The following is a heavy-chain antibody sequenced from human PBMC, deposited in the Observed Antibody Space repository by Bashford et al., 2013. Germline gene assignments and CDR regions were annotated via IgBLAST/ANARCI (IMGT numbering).Heavy chain of an antibody. J-gene: IGHJ4*02. CDR3: ARSEPLSDY. V-gene: IGHV1-2*02. Sequence: ASVKVSCKASGYTFTDYYIHWVRQAPGQGLEWLGWFSPNSGGTNFAQNFQDRVTMTGDTSISTAYMELSSLRSEDTAVYYCARSEPLSDYWGQGTLVTVSS. CDR1: GYTFTDYY. D-gene: IGHD1-14*01. CDR2: FSPNSGGT.